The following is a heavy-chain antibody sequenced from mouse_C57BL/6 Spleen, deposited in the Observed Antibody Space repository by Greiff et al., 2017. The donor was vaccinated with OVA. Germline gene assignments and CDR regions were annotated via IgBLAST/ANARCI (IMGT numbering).Heavy chain of an antibody. CDR1: GISITTGNYR. V-gene: IGHV3-5*01. CDR2: IYYSGTI. Sequence: EVQLQESGPGLVKPSQTVFLTCTVTGISITTGNYRWSWIRQFPGNKLEWIGYIYYSGTITSNPSLTSRTTLPRDTHKNQLFLEMNYSTAEDTSTYYCARSPGYWYFDVWGTGTTVTVSS. CDR3: ARSPGYWYFDV. J-gene: IGHJ1*03.